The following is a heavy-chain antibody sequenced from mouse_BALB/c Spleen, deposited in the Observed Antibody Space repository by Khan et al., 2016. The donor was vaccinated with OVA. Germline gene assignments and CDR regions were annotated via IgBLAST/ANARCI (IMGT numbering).Heavy chain of an antibody. CDR3: ARREAMDY. Sequence: EVELVESGGGLVQPGGSRKLSCAASGFTFSSFGMHWVRQAPEKGLEWVAYISSGSATIYYAYTVKGRFTISRDNPTNTLFLQMTSLRSEDTAMYYCARREAMDYWGQGTSVTVSS. J-gene: IGHJ4*01. CDR1: GFTFSSFG. V-gene: IGHV5-17*02. CDR2: ISSGSATI.